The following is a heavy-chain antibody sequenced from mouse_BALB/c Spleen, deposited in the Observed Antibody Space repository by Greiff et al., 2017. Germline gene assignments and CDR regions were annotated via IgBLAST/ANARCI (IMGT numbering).Heavy chain of an antibody. CDR2: ISDGGSYT. V-gene: IGHV5-4*02. Sequence: EVKLVESGGGLVKPGGSLKLSCAASGFTFSDYYMYWVRQTPEKRLEWVATISDGGSYTYYPDSVKGRFTISRDNAKNNLYLQMSSLKSEDTAMYYCARERNRGEAMDYWGQGTSVTVSS. CDR1: GFTFSDYY. CDR3: ARERNRGEAMDY. D-gene: IGHD2-14*01. J-gene: IGHJ4*01.